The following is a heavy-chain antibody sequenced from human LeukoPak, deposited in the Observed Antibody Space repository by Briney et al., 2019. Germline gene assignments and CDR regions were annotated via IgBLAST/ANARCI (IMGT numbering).Heavy chain of an antibody. D-gene: IGHD6-13*01. Sequence: ASVKVSCEASGYTFTSYYMHWVRQAPGQGLEWMGIINPSGGSTSYAQKFQGRVTMTRDTSTSTVYMELSSLRSEDTAVYYCARGDSSSWYYYYGMDVWGQGTTVTVSS. CDR3: ARGDSSSWYYYYGMDV. CDR1: GYTFTSYY. V-gene: IGHV1-46*01. CDR2: INPSGGST. J-gene: IGHJ6*02.